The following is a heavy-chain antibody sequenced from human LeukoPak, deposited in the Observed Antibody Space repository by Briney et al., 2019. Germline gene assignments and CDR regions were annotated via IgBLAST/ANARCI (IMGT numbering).Heavy chain of an antibody. Sequence: SETLSLTCTVSGGSVSSTSYYWSWIRQPPGKGLEWIGFISYTASTNYNPSLKSRVTISVDTSMNHFSLKMTSVTAADTAVYYCARTQIAAAGYYFDYWGQGALVTVSS. V-gene: IGHV4-61*01. CDR3: ARTQIAAAGYYFDY. J-gene: IGHJ4*02. D-gene: IGHD6-13*01. CDR1: GGSVSSTSYY. CDR2: ISYTAST.